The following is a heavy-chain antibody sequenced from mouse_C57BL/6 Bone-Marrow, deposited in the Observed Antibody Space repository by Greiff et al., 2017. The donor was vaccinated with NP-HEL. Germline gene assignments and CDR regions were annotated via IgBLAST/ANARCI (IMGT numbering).Heavy chain of an antibody. Sequence: QVQLQQSGPELVRPGASVKISCKAPGYTFTSHWMQWVRQRPGQGLEWIGEIFPGSGGTYYNEKFKGKATLTVDTSSSTAYMQLSTRTSEDAAVYFCARGEHDEVYAMYYWGQGTSVTVSS. CDR1: GYTFTSHW. V-gene: IGHV1-56*01. D-gene: IGHD2-12*01. CDR2: IFPGSGGT. CDR3: ARGEHDEVYAMYY. J-gene: IGHJ4*01.